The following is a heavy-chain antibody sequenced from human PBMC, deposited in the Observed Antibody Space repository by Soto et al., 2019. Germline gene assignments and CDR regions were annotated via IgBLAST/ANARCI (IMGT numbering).Heavy chain of an antibody. CDR1: GFTFSSYA. CDR2: ISGSGGST. V-gene: IGHV3-23*01. CDR3: AKEKGSEQWLVLYGMDV. D-gene: IGHD6-19*01. Sequence: GGSVRLSCAASGFTFSSYAMSWVRQGPGKGLEWVSAISGSGGSTYYADSVKGRFTISRDNSKNTLYLQMNSLRAEDTAVYYCAKEKGSEQWLVLYGMDVWGQGTTVTVSS. J-gene: IGHJ6*02.